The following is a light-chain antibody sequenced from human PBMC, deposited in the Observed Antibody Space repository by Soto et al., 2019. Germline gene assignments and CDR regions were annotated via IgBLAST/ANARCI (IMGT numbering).Light chain of an antibody. CDR1: QNLSRN. V-gene: IGKV3-15*01. J-gene: IGKJ2*01. CDR2: YAS. Sequence: EVVMTQSPVTQSVSPGERATLSCRASQNLSRNLAWYQQQPGQAPRLLIFYASTRATGIPARFSGSGSGTDFTLTISSLQSEDFAVYFCQQYDKWPHTFGQGTKLEIK. CDR3: QQYDKWPHT.